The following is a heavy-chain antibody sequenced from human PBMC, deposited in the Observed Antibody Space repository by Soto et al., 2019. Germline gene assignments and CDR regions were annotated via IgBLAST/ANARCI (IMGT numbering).Heavy chain of an antibody. V-gene: IGHV1-18*01. CDR2: ISAHNGNT. D-gene: IGHD1-26*01. J-gene: IGHJ4*02. CDR3: ASSREGGSGRYFDY. CDR1: GYTFTSYG. Sequence: QVQLVQSGAEVRKPGASVKVSCKASGYTFTSYGLTWVRQAPGQGLEWMGWISAHNGNTNYAQKLQGRRTMTTEKSRSSAYMDLRSLRSDDTAVYYCASSREGGSGRYFDYWGQGTLVTVSS.